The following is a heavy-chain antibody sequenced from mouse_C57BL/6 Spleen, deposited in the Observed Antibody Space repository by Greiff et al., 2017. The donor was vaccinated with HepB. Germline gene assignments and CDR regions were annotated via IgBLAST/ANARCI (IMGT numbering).Heavy chain of an antibody. CDR2: IYPGNGDT. D-gene: IGHD2-3*01. V-gene: IGHV14-4*01. CDR3: TTGDGKDY. CDR1: GFNFKDDY. J-gene: IGHJ2*01. Sequence: VQLQQSGAELVRPGASVKLSCTASGFNFKDDYMHWVKQRPEQGLEWIGWIYPGNGDTEYASKFQGKATITADTSANTAYLQLSSLTSEDTAVYYCTTGDGKDYWGQGTTLTVSS.